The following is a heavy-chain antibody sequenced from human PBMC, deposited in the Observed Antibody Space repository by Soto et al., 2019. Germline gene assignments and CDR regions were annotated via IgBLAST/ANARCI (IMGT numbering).Heavy chain of an antibody. CDR2: VNHSGSA. Sequence: SETLSLTCAVYGGSFSGYYWGWIRQPPGKGLEWIGEVNHSGSAHYNPSLRSRVTISVDTSKNQFSLKLSSVTAADTAVFYCARGVYNAIFGVISLDYWGQGTLVTVSS. CDR3: ARGVYNAIFGVISLDY. J-gene: IGHJ4*02. CDR1: GGSFSGYY. D-gene: IGHD3-3*01. V-gene: IGHV4-34*01.